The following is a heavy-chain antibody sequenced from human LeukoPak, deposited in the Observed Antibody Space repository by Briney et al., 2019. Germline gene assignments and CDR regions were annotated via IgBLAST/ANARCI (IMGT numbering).Heavy chain of an antibody. CDR3: ASGGDFDY. Sequence: GGSLRLSCAASGFTFDDYAMHWVRQAPGKGLEWVSGISWNSGSIGYADSVKGRFTISRDNAKNSLDLQMNSLRAEDTAVYYCASGGDFDYWGQGTLVTVSS. CDR1: GFTFDDYA. CDR2: ISWNSGSI. D-gene: IGHD6-25*01. J-gene: IGHJ4*02. V-gene: IGHV3-9*01.